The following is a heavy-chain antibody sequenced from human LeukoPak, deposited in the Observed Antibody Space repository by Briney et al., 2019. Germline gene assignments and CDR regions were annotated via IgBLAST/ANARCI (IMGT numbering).Heavy chain of an antibody. CDR2: ISSSSSYI. CDR1: GFTFSSYS. V-gene: IGHV3-21*04. CDR3: AKDMGVGATNLFDY. D-gene: IGHD1-26*01. J-gene: IGHJ4*02. Sequence: GGSLRLSCAASGFTFSSYSMNWVRQAPGKGLEWVSSISSSSSYIYYADSVKGRFTISRDNAKNSLYLQMNSLRAEDTGLYYCAKDMGVGATNLFDYWGQGTLVTVSS.